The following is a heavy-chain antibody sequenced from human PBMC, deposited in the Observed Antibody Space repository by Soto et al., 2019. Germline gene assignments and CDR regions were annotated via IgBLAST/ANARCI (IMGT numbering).Heavy chain of an antibody. Sequence: ASVKVSCKASGSTFTSYGISWVRQAPGQGLEWMGWISAYNGNTNYAQKLQGRVTMTTDTSTSTAYMELRSLRFDDTAVYYCARESMKYYYDSSGYSLDYYYYGMDVWGQGTTVTVSS. CDR2: ISAYNGNT. J-gene: IGHJ6*02. D-gene: IGHD3-22*01. CDR1: GSTFTSYG. CDR3: ARESMKYYYDSSGYSLDYYYYGMDV. V-gene: IGHV1-18*01.